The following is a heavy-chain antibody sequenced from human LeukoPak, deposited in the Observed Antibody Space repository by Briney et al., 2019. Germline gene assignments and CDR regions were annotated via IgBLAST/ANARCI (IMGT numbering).Heavy chain of an antibody. Sequence: SETLSLTCSVSGASVTSSYWTWVRLPPGRGLEWIGYIYYTGYTNYNPSLKSRVTISLDIYTNKLSLELISVTAADTAIYYCARAPIGSIDYWGPGALVTVSS. CDR3: ARAPIGSIDY. CDR1: GASVTSSY. J-gene: IGHJ4*02. CDR2: IYYTGYT. V-gene: IGHV4-59*02. D-gene: IGHD1-1*01.